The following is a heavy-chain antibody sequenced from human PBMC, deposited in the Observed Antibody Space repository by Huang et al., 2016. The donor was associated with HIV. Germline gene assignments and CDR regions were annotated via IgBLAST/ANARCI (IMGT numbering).Heavy chain of an antibody. J-gene: IGHJ6*03. Sequence: QLLLQESGPGLVKPSEALALTCAVSGGSIRSSDYHWGWIRQPPGKGLEWIGSIYYKGSTHSSPSLQSRVTIAVDTSKNLFFLNLTSMTAADTAVYYCARHREGPVAYYSGWGSHLNYMDVWGRGRTVVVSS. V-gene: IGHV4-39*01. D-gene: IGHD3-10*01. CDR2: IYYKGST. CDR3: ARHREGPVAYYSGWGSHLNYMDV. CDR1: GGSIRSSDYH.